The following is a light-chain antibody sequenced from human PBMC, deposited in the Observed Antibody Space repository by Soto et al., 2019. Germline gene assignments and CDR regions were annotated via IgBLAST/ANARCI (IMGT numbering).Light chain of an antibody. Sequence: DIQMTQSPSTLSASVGDRVTITCRASQSISFWLAWYQQKPGSAPNLRIYDASTLGGGVPSRFSGSGSGTEFTLTISNLQPDDFASYCCQQYNSCPLTFGGGTRVEIK. CDR3: QQYNSCPLT. CDR1: QSISFW. V-gene: IGKV1-5*01. CDR2: DAS. J-gene: IGKJ4*01.